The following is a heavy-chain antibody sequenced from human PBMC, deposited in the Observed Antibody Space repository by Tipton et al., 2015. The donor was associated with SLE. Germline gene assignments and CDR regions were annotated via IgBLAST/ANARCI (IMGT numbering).Heavy chain of an antibody. CDR1: GFTVSSNY. J-gene: IGHJ3*02. V-gene: IGHV3-53*01. Sequence: GSLRLSCAASGFTVSSNYMSWVRQAPGKGLEWVSVIYGGGRGTTIYADSVKGRCTISVDTSKNQFSLKLSSVTAADTAVYYCARRIGETFEIWGQGTMVSVSS. D-gene: IGHD3-10*01. CDR3: ARRIGETFEI. CDR2: IYGGGRGTT.